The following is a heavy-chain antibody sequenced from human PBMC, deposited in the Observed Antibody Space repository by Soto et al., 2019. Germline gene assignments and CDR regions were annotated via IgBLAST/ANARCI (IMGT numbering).Heavy chain of an antibody. CDR1: GGSFTGYY. Sequence: QVQLQEAGPGMVKTSETLSLTCTVSGGSFTGYYWSWVRKPPGKGLEWIGYVYYTGSTTYNPSLKRRVTMSVGSSKSQCSLRLTSVTDADTAIYDCARRVPPRWLQFGYGGRGSRFTVSS. D-gene: IGHD6-19*01. J-gene: IGHJ4*02. CDR2: VYYTGST. CDR3: ARRVPPRWLQFGY. V-gene: IGHV4-59*01.